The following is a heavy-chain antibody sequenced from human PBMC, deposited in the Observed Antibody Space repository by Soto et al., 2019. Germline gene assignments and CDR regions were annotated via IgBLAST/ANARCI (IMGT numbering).Heavy chain of an antibody. V-gene: IGHV4-4*02. CDR2: IYHRGST. CDR1: GGSISSSNW. J-gene: IGHJ4*02. Sequence: QVQLQESGPGLVKPSGTLSLTCAVSGGSISSSNWWSWVRQPPGKGLEWIGEIYHRGSTNYNTSLKRRVTISVDNSKNQFSLKLSSVTAADTVVYYCAGAAAGGYSAYEVFDYWSQGTLVTVSS. D-gene: IGHD5-12*01. CDR3: AGAAAGGYSAYEVFDY.